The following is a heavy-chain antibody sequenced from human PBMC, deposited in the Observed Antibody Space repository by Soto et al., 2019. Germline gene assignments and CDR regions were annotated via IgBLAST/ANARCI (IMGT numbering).Heavy chain of an antibody. D-gene: IGHD6-19*01. Sequence: GGSLRLSCEASGFTFSSYSMHWVRQTPGKGLEWVAVISYDGNKKYYADSVKGRFTVSRDISRNTHYLEMSSLRSEDTAVYYCARSIAVATIGPDYYFDYWGQGTLVTVSS. CDR1: GFTFSSYS. J-gene: IGHJ4*02. CDR3: ARSIAVATIGPDYYFDY. CDR2: ISYDGNKK. V-gene: IGHV3-30-3*01.